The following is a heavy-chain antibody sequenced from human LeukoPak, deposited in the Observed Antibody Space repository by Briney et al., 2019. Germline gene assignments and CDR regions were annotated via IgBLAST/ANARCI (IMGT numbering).Heavy chain of an antibody. D-gene: IGHD3-22*01. CDR3: TRNYNTQDFDY. CDR1: GFTFAVFA. Sequence: GGSLRLSCRTSGFTFAVFAINWVRQAPGKGLEWVGLIRSSPIGATTEYGASVKGRFTISRDDSRNIAYLQMNSLKTEDTAVYYCTRNYNTQDFDYWGQGILVTVSA. CDR2: IRSSPIGATT. J-gene: IGHJ4*02. V-gene: IGHV3-49*04.